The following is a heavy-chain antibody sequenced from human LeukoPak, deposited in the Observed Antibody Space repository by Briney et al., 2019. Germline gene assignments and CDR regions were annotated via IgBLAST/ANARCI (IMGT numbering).Heavy chain of an antibody. Sequence: PSETLSLTCVVAGGSISSYYWSWIRQPPGKGLEWIGYIYYSGSTNYNPSLKSRVTISVDTSKSQFSLKLSSVTAADTAVYYCARHDSSWYDYWGQGTLVTVSS. CDR3: ARHDSSWYDY. V-gene: IGHV4-59*08. J-gene: IGHJ4*02. D-gene: IGHD6-13*01. CDR2: IYYSGST. CDR1: GGSISSYY.